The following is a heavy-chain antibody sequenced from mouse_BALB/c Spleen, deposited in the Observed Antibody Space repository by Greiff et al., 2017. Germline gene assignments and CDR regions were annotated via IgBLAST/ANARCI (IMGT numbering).Heavy chain of an antibody. Sequence: EVKLVESGAELVKPGASVKLSCTASGFNIKDTYMHWVKQRPEQGLEWIGRIDPANGNTKYDPKFQGKATITADTSSNTAYLQLSSLTSEDTAVYYCARYDDSAWFAYWGQGTLVTVSA. V-gene: IGHV14-3*02. CDR2: IDPANGNT. CDR1: GFNIKDTY. J-gene: IGHJ3*01. D-gene: IGHD2-3*01. CDR3: ARYDDSAWFAY.